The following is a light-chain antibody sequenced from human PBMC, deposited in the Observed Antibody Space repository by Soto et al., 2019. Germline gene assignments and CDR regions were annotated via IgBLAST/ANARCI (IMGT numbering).Light chain of an antibody. CDR1: QSISTY. CDR2: DAS. V-gene: IGKV1-39*01. J-gene: IGKJ5*01. CDR3: QQSYMDPIT. Sequence: DIQITQWPSSVSSCVVNRVSITCRASQSISTYLNWYQKKPGKAPNLLIYDASRLQSGVPSRFSGSGGGTDFTLSISSVQPEDFATYFCQQSYMDPITFGQGTRLEIK.